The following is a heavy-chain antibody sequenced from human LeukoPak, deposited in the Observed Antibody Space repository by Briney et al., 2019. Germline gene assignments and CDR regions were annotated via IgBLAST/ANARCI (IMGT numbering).Heavy chain of an antibody. CDR1: AFTFGSYA. CDR3: AKHRGPGVAGTGGVES. J-gene: IGHJ4*02. CDR2: ITGSESST. D-gene: IGHD6-19*01. V-gene: IGHV3-23*01. Sequence: GGSLRLSLAASAFTFGSYAITSVRQAPGKGLEWVSVITGSESSTYYADSVRGRFTISRDNPKNTLYLQMNSLRADDTAVYYCAKHRGPGVAGTGGVESWGQGTLVTVSS.